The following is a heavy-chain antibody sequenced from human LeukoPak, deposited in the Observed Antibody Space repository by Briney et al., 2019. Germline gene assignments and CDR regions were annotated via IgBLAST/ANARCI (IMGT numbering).Heavy chain of an antibody. CDR2: ISYDGSSK. J-gene: IGHJ4*02. Sequence: PGGSLRLSCAASGFTFSSYGMHWVRQAPGKGLEWVAVISYDGSSKYYADSVKGRFTISRDNSKNTLYLQMNSLRAEDTAVYYCAKAPYSGSDSDVDYWGQGTLVTVSS. CDR1: GFTFSSYG. D-gene: IGHD1-26*01. CDR3: AKAPYSGSDSDVDY. V-gene: IGHV3-30*18.